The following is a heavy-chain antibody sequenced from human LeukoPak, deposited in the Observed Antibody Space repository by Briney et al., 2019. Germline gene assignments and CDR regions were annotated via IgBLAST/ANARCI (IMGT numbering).Heavy chain of an antibody. D-gene: IGHD1-26*01. J-gene: IGHJ4*02. V-gene: IGHV4-61*02. CDR3: ARELVGATDY. Sequence: PSETLSLTCTVSGGSISSGSYYWSWIRQPAGKGLEWFGRIYTSGSTNYNPSLKSRVTISVDTSKNQFSLKLSSVTAADTAVYYCARELVGATDYWGQGTLVTVSS. CDR2: IYTSGST. CDR1: GGSISSGSYY.